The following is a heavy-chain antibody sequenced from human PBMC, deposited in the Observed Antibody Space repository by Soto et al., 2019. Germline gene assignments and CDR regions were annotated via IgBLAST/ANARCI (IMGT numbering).Heavy chain of an antibody. CDR1: GYTFTSYG. CDR3: ARDGGMTTVTNFDY. D-gene: IGHD4-17*01. CDR2: ISAYNGNT. J-gene: IGHJ4*02. V-gene: IGHV1-18*01. Sequence: GASVKVSCKASGYTFTSYGISWARQAPGQGLEWMGWISAYNGNTNYAQKLQGRVTMTTDTSTSTAYMELRSLRSDDTVVYYCARDGGMTTVTNFDYWGQGTLVTVSS.